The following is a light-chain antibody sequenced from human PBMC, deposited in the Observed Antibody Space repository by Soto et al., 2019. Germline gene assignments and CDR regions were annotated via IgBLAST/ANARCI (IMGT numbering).Light chain of an antibody. CDR1: QDITYF. CDR2: AAS. V-gene: IGKV1-16*02. Sequence: DIQMTQSPPSLSASVGDRVTITCRASQDITYFLAWFQQRPGKAPKPLIYAASSLQAGFPSHFSGSGSGTDFTLTISSLQPEDFATYYCQQYHVYPLTFGGGTKVEIK. J-gene: IGKJ4*01. CDR3: QQYHVYPLT.